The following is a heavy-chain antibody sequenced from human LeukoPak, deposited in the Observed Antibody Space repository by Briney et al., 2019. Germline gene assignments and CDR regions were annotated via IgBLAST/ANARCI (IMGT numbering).Heavy chain of an antibody. Sequence: PSETLSLTCAVYGGSFSGYYWSWIRQPPGKGLEWIGYIYYSGSTNYNPSLESRVTISVDTSKNQFSLKLSSVTAADTAVYYCARQYSSGWYDAFDIWGQGTMVTVSS. CDR2: IYYSGST. V-gene: IGHV4-59*08. CDR3: ARQYSSGWYDAFDI. CDR1: GGSFSGYY. J-gene: IGHJ3*02. D-gene: IGHD6-19*01.